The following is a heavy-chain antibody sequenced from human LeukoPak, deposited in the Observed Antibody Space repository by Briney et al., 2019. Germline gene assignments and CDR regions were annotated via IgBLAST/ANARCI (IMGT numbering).Heavy chain of an antibody. CDR1: GGSISTYY. J-gene: IGHJ3*02. CDR2: ISSSGST. Sequence: SETLSLTCTVSGGSISTYYWSWIRQPAGKGLEWIGRISSSGSTNYNPSLKSRVTISVDTSKNQFSLKLSSVTAADTAVYFCARGPYSYDSSGAFDIWGQGTMVTVSS. V-gene: IGHV4-4*07. D-gene: IGHD3-22*01. CDR3: ARGPYSYDSSGAFDI.